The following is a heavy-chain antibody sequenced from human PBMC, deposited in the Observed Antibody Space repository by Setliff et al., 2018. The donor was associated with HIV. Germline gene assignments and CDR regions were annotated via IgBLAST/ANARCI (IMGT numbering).Heavy chain of an antibody. J-gene: IGHJ4*02. Sequence: PSETLSLTCTVSGGSMSSYYWSWIRQPPGKGLEWIGSIYYTGSTYYNPSLKSRVTISVDTSKNQFSLKLSSVTAADTALYFCARAPPGIQLLTTTNGPYYFDFWGQGLLVTVSS. CDR3: ARAPPGIQLLTTTNGPYYFDF. V-gene: IGHV4-59*08. CDR2: IYYTGST. D-gene: IGHD1-26*01. CDR1: GGSMSSYY.